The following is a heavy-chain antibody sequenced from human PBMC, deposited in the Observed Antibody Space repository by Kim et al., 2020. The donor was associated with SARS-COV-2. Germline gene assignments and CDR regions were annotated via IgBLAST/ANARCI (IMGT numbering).Heavy chain of an antibody. J-gene: IGHJ4*02. CDR3: AKVAYPYCSSTSCYAWDY. Sequence: KGRFTISRDNSKNTLYLQMNSLRAEDTAVYYCAKVAYPYCSSTSCYAWDYWGQGTLVTVSS. D-gene: IGHD2-2*01. V-gene: IGHV3-23*01.